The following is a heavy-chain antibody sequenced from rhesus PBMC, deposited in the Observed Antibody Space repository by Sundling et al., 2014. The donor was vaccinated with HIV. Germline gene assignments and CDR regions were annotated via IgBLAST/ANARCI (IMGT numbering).Heavy chain of an antibody. CDR1: GGSISDTYR. V-gene: IGHV4-143*01. J-gene: IGHJ3*01. CDR3: ARHMDGSAYNYVPAFQF. Sequence: QVKLQESGPGVVKPSETLSLTCSVSGGSISDTYRWNWIRQPPGKGLEWIGTIYSSSGNTYYNPSLQSRVTIPTDTSKKQFSLKLSSVTAADTAVYYCARHMDGSAYNYVPAFQFWGQGLRVTVSS. CDR2: IYSSSGNT. D-gene: IGHD3-28*01.